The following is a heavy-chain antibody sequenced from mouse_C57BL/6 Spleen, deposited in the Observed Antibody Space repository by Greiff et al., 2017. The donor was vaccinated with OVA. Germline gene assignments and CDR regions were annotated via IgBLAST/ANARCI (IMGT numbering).Heavy chain of an antibody. V-gene: IGHV5-12*01. Sequence: EVKVVESGGGLVQPGGSLKLSCAASGFTFSDYYMYWVRQTPEKRLEWVAYISNGGGSTYYPDTVKGRFTISRDNAKNTLYLQMSRLKSEDTAMYYCARPPGTGTGGYYAMDYWGQGTSVTVSS. CDR1: GFTFSDYY. J-gene: IGHJ4*01. CDR2: ISNGGGST. CDR3: ARPPGTGTGGYYAMDY. D-gene: IGHD4-1*01.